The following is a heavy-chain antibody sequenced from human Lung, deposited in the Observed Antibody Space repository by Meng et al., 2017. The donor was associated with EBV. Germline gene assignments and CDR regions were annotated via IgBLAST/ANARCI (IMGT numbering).Heavy chain of an antibody. CDR3: ARGGWSSSWGN. CDR1: GRSFSSSY. D-gene: IGHD6-13*01. J-gene: IGHJ4*02. Sequence: QGQLQQWGAGLLKPSETLSLTCGVSGRSFSSSYWSWIRQPPGKGLEWIGQINYSGITNYNPSLKSRVTISVDTSKNQFSLSLNSVTAADTAVYYCARGGWSSSWGNWGQGTLVTVSS. V-gene: IGHV4-34*01. CDR2: INYSGIT.